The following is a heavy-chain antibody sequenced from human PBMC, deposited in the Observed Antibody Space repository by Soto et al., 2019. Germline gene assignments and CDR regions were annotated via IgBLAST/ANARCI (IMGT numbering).Heavy chain of an antibody. CDR1: VYTHTHHH. J-gene: IGHJ3*02. CDR2: INPSGGST. Sequence: PVKGSCKESVYTHTHHHIHRVRQAPGQGLEWMGIINPSGGSTSYAQKFQGRVTMTRDTSTSTVYMELSSLRSEDTAVHYCARDLHDAFDIWGQGTMVTVSS. V-gene: IGHV1-46*01. CDR3: ARDLHDAFDI.